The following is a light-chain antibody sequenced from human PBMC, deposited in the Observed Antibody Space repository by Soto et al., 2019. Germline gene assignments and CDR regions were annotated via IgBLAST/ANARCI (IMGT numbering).Light chain of an antibody. CDR1: SSDIGAYNY. Sequence: QSVLTQPASVSGSPGQSITISCTGSSSDIGAYNYVSWYQQHPGKAPKLLIFDVTDRPSGVSTRFSGSKSGNTASLTISGLQPEDEASYFCSSYTSSSIPVFGGGTKVTVL. J-gene: IGLJ2*01. CDR3: SSYTSSSIPV. CDR2: DVT. V-gene: IGLV2-14*03.